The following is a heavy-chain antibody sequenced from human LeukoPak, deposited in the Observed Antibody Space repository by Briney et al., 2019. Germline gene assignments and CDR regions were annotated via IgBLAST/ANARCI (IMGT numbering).Heavy chain of an antibody. V-gene: IGHV4-38-2*02. J-gene: IGHJ4*02. CDR2: IYHSGST. D-gene: IGHD3-10*01. CDR3: ARVNPGYNAFDY. CDR1: GYSISSGYY. Sequence: PSETLSLTCTVSGYSISSGYYWGWIRQPPGKGLEWIGSIYHSGSTYYNPSLKSRVTISVDTSKNQFSLKLSSVTAADTAVYYCARVNPGYNAFDYWGQGTLVTVSS.